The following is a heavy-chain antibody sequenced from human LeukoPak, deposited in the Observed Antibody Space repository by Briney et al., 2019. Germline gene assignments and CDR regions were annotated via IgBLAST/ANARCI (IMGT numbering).Heavy chain of an antibody. V-gene: IGHV4-39*01. CDR2: IYYSGST. D-gene: IGHD2-2*01. Sequence: SETLSLTCTVSGGSISSSSYYWGWIRQPPGKGLEWIGSIYYSGSTYYNPSLKSRVTISVDTSKNQFSLKLSSVTAADTAVYYCARKVVVVPAAILRPKRAEYFQHWGQGTLVTVSS. CDR3: ARKVVVVPAAILRPKRAEYFQH. CDR1: GGSISSSSYY. J-gene: IGHJ1*01.